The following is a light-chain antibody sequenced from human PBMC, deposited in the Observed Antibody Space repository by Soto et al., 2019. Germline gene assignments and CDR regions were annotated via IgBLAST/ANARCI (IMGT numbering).Light chain of an antibody. CDR2: GAS. CDR3: QQYGRSPSFT. V-gene: IGKV3-20*01. CDR1: QSVSSTY. Sequence: EIVLTQSPGTLSLSPGERATLSCRASQSVSSTYIAWYQQNPGRAPRLLIYGASSRATGIPDRFSGSGSGTDFTLTISRLEPEDFAVYVCQQYGRSPSFTFGQETKVEIK. J-gene: IGKJ2*01.